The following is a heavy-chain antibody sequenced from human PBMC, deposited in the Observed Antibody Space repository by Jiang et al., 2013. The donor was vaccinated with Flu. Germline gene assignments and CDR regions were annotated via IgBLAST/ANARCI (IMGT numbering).Heavy chain of an antibody. D-gene: IGHD1-26*01. CDR2: VSHSGSA. J-gene: IGHJ4*02. CDR1: GDSLSGGAYY. CDR3: AKVEWDFGHYLDY. Sequence: GPGLVKSSQTLSLTCTVSGDSLSGGAYYWSWVRQHPGKGLEWIGYVSHSGSAYYNPSLKSRIDISVDTPKKQFSLRLTSVTAADTAVYFCAKVEWDFGHYLDYWGQGALVTVSS. V-gene: IGHV4-31*02.